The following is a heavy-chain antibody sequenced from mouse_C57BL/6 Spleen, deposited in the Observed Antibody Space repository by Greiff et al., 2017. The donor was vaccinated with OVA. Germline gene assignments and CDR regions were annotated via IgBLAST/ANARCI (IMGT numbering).Heavy chain of an antibody. Sequence: EVKLVESGGGLVQPGGSLKLSCAASGFTFSDYYMYWVRQTPEKRLEWVAYISNGGGSTYYPDTVKGRFTISRDNAKNTLYLQMSRLKSEDTAMYYCARPGFPAWFAYWGQGTLVTVSA. J-gene: IGHJ3*01. CDR1: GFTFSDYY. CDR3: ARPGFPAWFAY. V-gene: IGHV5-12*01. CDR2: ISNGGGST.